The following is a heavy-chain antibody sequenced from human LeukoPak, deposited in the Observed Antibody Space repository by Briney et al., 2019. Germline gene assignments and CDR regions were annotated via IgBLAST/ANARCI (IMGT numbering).Heavy chain of an antibody. CDR2: IIPIFGTA. CDR1: GGTFSSYA. Sequence: SVKVSCKASGGTFSSYAISWVRQAPGQGLEWMGGIIPIFGTANYAQKFQGRVTITAGESTSTAYMELSSLRSEDTAVYYCARVKVAVAGLNPYYFDYWGQGTLVTVSS. J-gene: IGHJ4*02. CDR3: ARVKVAVAGLNPYYFDY. V-gene: IGHV1-69*13. D-gene: IGHD6-19*01.